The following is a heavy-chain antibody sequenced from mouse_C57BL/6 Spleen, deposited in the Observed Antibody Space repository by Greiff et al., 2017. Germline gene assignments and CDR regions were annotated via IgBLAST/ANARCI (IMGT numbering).Heavy chain of an antibody. CDR2: TDPNSGGT. CDR3: ARTLDYYGSSPFAY. V-gene: IGHV1-72*01. Sequence: VQLQQPGAELVKPGASVKLSCKASGYTFTSYWMHWVKQRPGRGLEWIGRTDPNSGGTKYNEKFKSKATLTVDKPSSTAYMQLSSLTSEDSAVYYCARTLDYYGSSPFAYWGQGTLVTVSA. D-gene: IGHD1-1*01. J-gene: IGHJ3*01. CDR1: GYTFTSYW.